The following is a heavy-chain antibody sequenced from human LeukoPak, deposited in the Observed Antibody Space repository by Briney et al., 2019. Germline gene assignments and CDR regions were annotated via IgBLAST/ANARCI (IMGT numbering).Heavy chain of an antibody. CDR1: GFTLSDFY. Sequence: GGSLRLSCAASGFTLSDFYMSWIRQAPGKGLDWVSSSSSSGSNTKYADSAKGRFTISRDNAKKSMFLQMNSLRAEDTAIYYCARYYYDKSGYYPGAFDIWGQGTMVTVSS. J-gene: IGHJ3*02. D-gene: IGHD3-22*01. V-gene: IGHV3-11*03. CDR2: SSSSGSNT. CDR3: ARYYYDKSGYYPGAFDI.